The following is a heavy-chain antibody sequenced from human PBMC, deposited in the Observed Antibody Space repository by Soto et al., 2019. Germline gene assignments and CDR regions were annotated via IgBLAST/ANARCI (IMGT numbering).Heavy chain of an antibody. CDR1: GFTFSSYG. CDR3: AKSTGIAYCGGDCYRVSYYYYYGMDV. V-gene: IGHV3-30*18. Sequence: QVQLVESGGGVVQPGRSLRLSCAASGFTFSSYGMHWVRQAPGKGLEWVAVISYDGSNKYYADSVKGRFTISRDNSKNTLYLQMNSLRAEDTAVYYCAKSTGIAYCGGDCYRVSYYYYYGMDVWGQGTTVTVSS. J-gene: IGHJ6*02. CDR2: ISYDGSNK. D-gene: IGHD2-21*02.